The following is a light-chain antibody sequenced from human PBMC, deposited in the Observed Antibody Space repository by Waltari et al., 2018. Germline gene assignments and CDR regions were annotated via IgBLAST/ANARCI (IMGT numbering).Light chain of an antibody. Sequence: QSVLTQPPLASGTPGQRVTISCSGNSSNIGSNTVTWYQQLPGTAPKLLISANYHRPSGVPDRFSASKSDTSASLAISGLQSEDEADYFCATWDDSLNGRVFGGGTKLAVL. J-gene: IGLJ3*02. CDR2: ANY. V-gene: IGLV1-44*01. CDR1: SSNIGSNT. CDR3: ATWDDSLNGRV.